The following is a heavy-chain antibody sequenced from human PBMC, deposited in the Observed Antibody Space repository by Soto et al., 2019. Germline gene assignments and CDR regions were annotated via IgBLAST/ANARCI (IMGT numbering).Heavy chain of an antibody. V-gene: IGHV4-59*01. CDR3: ARAFGGFVERNTPYYYYYYGMDV. CDR1: GGSISNYY. CDR2: IYYSGST. Sequence: SETLSLTCTVSGGSISNYYWSWIRQPPGKGLEWIGYIYYSGSTNYNPSLQSRVTISVDTSKNQFSLKLSSVTAADTAVYYCARAFGGFVERNTPYYYYYYGMDVWAQGTTVTVSS. D-gene: IGHD3-10*01. J-gene: IGHJ6*02.